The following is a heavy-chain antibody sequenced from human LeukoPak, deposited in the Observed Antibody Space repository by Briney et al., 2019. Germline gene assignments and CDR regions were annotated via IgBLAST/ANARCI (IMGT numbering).Heavy chain of an antibody. CDR1: GFAFNTYV. V-gene: IGHV3-7*03. CDR2: IKQDGSEK. J-gene: IGHJ4*02. Sequence: PGGSLRLSCVASGFAFNTYVMSWVRQAPGKGLEWVANIKQDGSEKYYVDSVKGRFTISRDNAKNSLYLQMNSLRAEDTAVYYCARGPPFDYWGQGTLVTVSS. CDR3: ARGPPFDY.